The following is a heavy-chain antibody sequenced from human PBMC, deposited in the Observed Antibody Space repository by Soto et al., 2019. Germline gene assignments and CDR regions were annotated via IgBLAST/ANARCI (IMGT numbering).Heavy chain of an antibody. CDR1: GYSFTSYW. J-gene: IGHJ6*02. V-gene: IGHV5-10-1*01. D-gene: IGHD6-19*01. CDR2: IDPSDSYT. CDR3: ARLRVAVAGTGYYYYGMDV. Sequence: WESLKISCKGSGYSFTSYWISWVRQMPGKGLEWMGRIDPSDSYTNYSPSFQGHVTISADKSISTAYLQWSSLKASDTAMYYCARLRVAVAGTGYYYYGMDVWGQGTTVTVSS.